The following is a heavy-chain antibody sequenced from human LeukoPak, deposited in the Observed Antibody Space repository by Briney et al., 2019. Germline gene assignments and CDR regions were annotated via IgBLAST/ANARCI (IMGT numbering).Heavy chain of an antibody. J-gene: IGHJ3*02. D-gene: IGHD2-21*01. Sequence: SVKASCKASGGTFSSYAISWVRQAPGQGLEWMGGIIPIFGTANYAQKFQGRVTITADESTSTAYMELSSLRSEDTAVYYCARVRYQVVVIAYDAFDIWGQGTMVTVSS. CDR2: IIPIFGTA. V-gene: IGHV1-69*01. CDR3: ARVRYQVVVIAYDAFDI. CDR1: GGTFSSYA.